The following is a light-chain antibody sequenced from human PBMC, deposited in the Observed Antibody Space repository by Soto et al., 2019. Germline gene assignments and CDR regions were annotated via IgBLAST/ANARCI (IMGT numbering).Light chain of an antibody. V-gene: IGKV3-11*01. CDR3: QQRSNWPSIT. CDR2: DAS. J-gene: IGKJ5*01. CDR1: QSVSSY. Sequence: EIVLTQSPATLSLSPGERATLSCRASQSVSSYLAWYQQKPGQAHRLLMYDASTRATGIPARFSGSGSGTDFTLTISSLEPEDSAVYYCQQRSNWPSITFGQGTRLEIK.